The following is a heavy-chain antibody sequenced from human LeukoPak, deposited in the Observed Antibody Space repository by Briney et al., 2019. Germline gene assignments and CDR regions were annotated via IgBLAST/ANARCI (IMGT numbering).Heavy chain of an antibody. CDR1: GFTFSSYG. V-gene: IGHV3-30*03. Sequence: PGGSLRLSCAASGFTFSSYGMNWVRQAPGKGLEWVAVITYNGSNKYYADSVKGRFTISRDNSKNTLYLQMNSLRAEDTAVYYCARDPTNGGSGYYYYYYYMDVWGKGTTVTVSS. D-gene: IGHD4-23*01. J-gene: IGHJ6*03. CDR3: ARDPTNGGSGYYYYYYYMDV. CDR2: ITYNGSNK.